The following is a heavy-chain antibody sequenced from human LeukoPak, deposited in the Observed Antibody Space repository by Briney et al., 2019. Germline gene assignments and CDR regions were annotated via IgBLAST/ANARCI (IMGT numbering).Heavy chain of an antibody. D-gene: IGHD1-26*01. CDR3: TREDLVGAKSLDY. Sequence: PGGSLRLSCAASGFTFSSNWMHWVRQAPGKGLVWVSRINSDGSSTSYADSVKGRFTISRDNARNTLYLQMSSLRAGDTALYYCTREDLVGAKSLDYWGQGTLVTVSS. CDR2: INSDGSST. CDR1: GFTFSSNW. V-gene: IGHV3-74*01. J-gene: IGHJ4*02.